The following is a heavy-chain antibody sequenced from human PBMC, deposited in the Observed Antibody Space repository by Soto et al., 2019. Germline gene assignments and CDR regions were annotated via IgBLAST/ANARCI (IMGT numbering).Heavy chain of an antibody. Sequence: LSLTCAASGFTFSSYAMSWVRQAPGKGLEWVSAISGSGGSTYYADSVKGRFTISRDNSKNTLYLQMNSLRAEDTAVYYCAKGETIGNAFDIWGQGTMVTVSS. CDR2: ISGSGGST. J-gene: IGHJ3*02. CDR3: AKGETIGNAFDI. V-gene: IGHV3-23*01. CDR1: GFTFSSYA.